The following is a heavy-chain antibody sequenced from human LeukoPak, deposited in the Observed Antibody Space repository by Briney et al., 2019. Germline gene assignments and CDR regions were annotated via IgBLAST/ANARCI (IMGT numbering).Heavy chain of an antibody. CDR3: ARAGSCSGGSCYFWFDP. CDR1: GASISSGGYS. J-gene: IGHJ5*02. D-gene: IGHD2-15*01. CDR2: IYHSGST. Sequence: SETLSLTCAVSGASISSGGYSWSWIRQPPGKGLEWIGYIYHSGSTYYTPYLKSRVTMSVDRSKNQFSLKLSSVTAADTAVYYCARAGSCSGGSCYFWFDPWGQGTLVTVSS. V-gene: IGHV4-30-2*01.